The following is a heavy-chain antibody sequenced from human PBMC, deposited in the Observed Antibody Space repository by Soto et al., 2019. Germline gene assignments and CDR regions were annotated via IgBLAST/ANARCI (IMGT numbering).Heavy chain of an antibody. CDR1: GFTFSSYW. J-gene: IGHJ4*02. CDR3: PRATPDWLTPYYFDY. V-gene: IGHV3-74*01. CDR2: INSDGSST. D-gene: IGHD3-9*01. Sequence: GGSLRLSCAASGFTFSSYWMHWVRQAPGKRLVWVSRINSDGSSTSYADSVKGRFTISRDNAKNTLYLQMNSLRAEDTAVYYCPRATPDWLTPYYFDYWGQGTLVTVSS.